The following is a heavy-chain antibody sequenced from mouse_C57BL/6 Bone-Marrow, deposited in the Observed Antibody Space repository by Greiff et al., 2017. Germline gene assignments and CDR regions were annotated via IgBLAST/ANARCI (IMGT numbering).Heavy chain of an antibody. CDR2: ILPGSGST. V-gene: IGHV1-9*01. J-gene: IGHJ2*01. D-gene: IGHD1-1*01. CDR3: AIYGNYYGSSYDYFDY. Sequence: VQLQQSGAELMKPGASVKLSCKATGYTFTGYWIEWVKQRPGHGLEWIGEILPGSGSTNYNEKFKGKATFTADTSSNTAYMQLSSLTTEDSAIYYCAIYGNYYGSSYDYFDYWGQGTTLTVSS. CDR1: GYTFTGYW.